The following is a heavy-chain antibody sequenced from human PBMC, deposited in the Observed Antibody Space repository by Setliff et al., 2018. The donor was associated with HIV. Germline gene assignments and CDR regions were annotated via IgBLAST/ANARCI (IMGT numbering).Heavy chain of an antibody. CDR3: ARAWGGSGYYAFDH. CDR1: GYTFTANY. Sequence: ASVKVSCKASGYTFTANYMHWVRQAPGQGLEWMGWINPKNGVTNYARKFQGRVTMTGDTSISAVYMDLSRLRSDDTAVYYCARAWGGSGYYAFDHWGQGTRVTVSS. V-gene: IGHV1-2*02. CDR2: INPKNGVT. J-gene: IGHJ4*02. D-gene: IGHD5-12*01.